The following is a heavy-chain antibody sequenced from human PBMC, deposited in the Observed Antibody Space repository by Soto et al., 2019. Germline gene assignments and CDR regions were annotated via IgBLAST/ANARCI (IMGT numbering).Heavy chain of an antibody. Sequence: PGESLKISCKGSGYSFTSYWIGWVRQMPGKGLEWMGIIYPGDSDTRYSPSFQGQVTISADKSISTAYLQWSSLKASDTAMYYCARTGQGVVAGTGAFDIWGQGTMVTVSS. V-gene: IGHV5-51*01. D-gene: IGHD6-19*01. CDR2: IYPGDSDT. J-gene: IGHJ3*02. CDR3: ARTGQGVVAGTGAFDI. CDR1: GYSFTSYW.